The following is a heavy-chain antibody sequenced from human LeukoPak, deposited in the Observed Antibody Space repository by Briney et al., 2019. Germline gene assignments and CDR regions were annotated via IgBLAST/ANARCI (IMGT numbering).Heavy chain of an antibody. J-gene: IGHJ5*02. CDR2: IRFDGRNK. D-gene: IGHD3-3*01. CDR1: GFTFNNYG. CDR3: AKDWSGNYNWSDP. Sequence: GGSLRLSCAASGFTFNNYGMHWVRQAPGKGLEGVTFIRFDGRNKYYADSVKGRFIISRDNSKNTLFLQMNSLRAEDTAVYYCAKDWSGNYNWSDPWGQGTLVTVSS. V-gene: IGHV3-30*02.